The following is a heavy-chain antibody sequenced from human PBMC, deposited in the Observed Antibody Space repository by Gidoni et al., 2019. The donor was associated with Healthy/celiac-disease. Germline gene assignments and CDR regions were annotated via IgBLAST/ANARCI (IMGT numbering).Heavy chain of an antibody. D-gene: IGHD3-22*01. CDR3: AKGGYYDSSGYYSSSAFDI. Sequence: QVQLVESGGGVVQPGRSLRLSCAASGFTFSSYGMHWVRQAPGKGLEWVAVISYDGSNKYYADSVKGRFTISRDNSKNTLYLQMNSLRAEDTAVYYCAKGGYYDSSGYYSSSAFDIWGQGTMVTVSS. J-gene: IGHJ3*02. CDR2: ISYDGSNK. CDR1: GFTFSSYG. V-gene: IGHV3-30*18.